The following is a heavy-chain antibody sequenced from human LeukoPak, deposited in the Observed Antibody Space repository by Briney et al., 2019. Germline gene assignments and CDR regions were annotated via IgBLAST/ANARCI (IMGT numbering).Heavy chain of an antibody. D-gene: IGHD3-16*01. Sequence: ASVKVSCKASGYTFTGYYMHWVRQAPGQGLEWMGWISAYNGNTNYAQKLQGRVTMTTDTSTSTAYMELRSLRSDDTAVYYCARDGRGGGLDYWGQGTLVTVSS. CDR3: ARDGRGGGLDY. V-gene: IGHV1-18*04. CDR2: ISAYNGNT. CDR1: GYTFTGYY. J-gene: IGHJ4*02.